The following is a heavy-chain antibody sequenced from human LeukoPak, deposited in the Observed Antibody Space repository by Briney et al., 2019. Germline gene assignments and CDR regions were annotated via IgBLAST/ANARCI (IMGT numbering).Heavy chain of an antibody. Sequence: GESLKISCKGSGYSFTSYWISWVRPMPGKGLEWMGRIDPSDSYTNYSPSFEGHVTISADKSISTAYLQWSSLKASDIATYYCARHYGAAGDFDYWGQGTLVTVSS. D-gene: IGHD6-13*01. J-gene: IGHJ4*02. CDR1: GYSFTSYW. V-gene: IGHV5-10-1*01. CDR3: ARHYGAAGDFDY. CDR2: IDPSDSYT.